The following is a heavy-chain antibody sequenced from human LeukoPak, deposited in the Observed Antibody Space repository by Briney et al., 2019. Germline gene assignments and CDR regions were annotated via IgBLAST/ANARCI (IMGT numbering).Heavy chain of an antibody. Sequence: GGSLRLSCTASGFTFSSYSMHCIRQAPGKGLEWGSSISSSSNYIYYADSVKGRFTISRDNAKNSLYLQMNSLRTEDTAVYYCARAPTSEQQLQFDYWGQGTLVTVSS. D-gene: IGHD6-13*01. CDR3: ARAPTSEQQLQFDY. CDR2: ISSSSNYI. J-gene: IGHJ4*02. V-gene: IGHV3-21*01. CDR1: GFTFSSYS.